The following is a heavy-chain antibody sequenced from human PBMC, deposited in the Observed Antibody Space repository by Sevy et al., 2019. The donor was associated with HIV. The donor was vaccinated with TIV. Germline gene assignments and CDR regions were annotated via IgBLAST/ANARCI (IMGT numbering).Heavy chain of an antibody. D-gene: IGHD1-26*01. CDR3: AKLGIYTGTSNGIEY. CDR2: ISNSGGDT. CDR1: GFNFRTYG. Sequence: GGSLRLSCAASGFNFRTYGMSWVRQAPGKGLEWVSVISNSGGDTHYADSVKGRFTISRDNSKDTLYLQMNSLRPEDTAGYYCAKLGIYTGTSNGIEYWGQGTLVTVSS. J-gene: IGHJ4*02. V-gene: IGHV3-23*01.